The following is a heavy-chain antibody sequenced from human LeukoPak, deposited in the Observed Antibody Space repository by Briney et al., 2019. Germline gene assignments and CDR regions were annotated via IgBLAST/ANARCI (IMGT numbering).Heavy chain of an antibody. Sequence: GASVKVSCKASGYTFTGYYIHWVRQAPGQGLEWMGWINPNSGGTNYAQKFQGRVTMTRDTSISTAYMALSRLTSDDTAVYFCARGRFGEWDNWFDPWGQGTLVTVSS. J-gene: IGHJ5*02. CDR1: GYTFTGYY. V-gene: IGHV1-2*02. D-gene: IGHD3-10*01. CDR2: INPNSGGT. CDR3: ARGRFGEWDNWFDP.